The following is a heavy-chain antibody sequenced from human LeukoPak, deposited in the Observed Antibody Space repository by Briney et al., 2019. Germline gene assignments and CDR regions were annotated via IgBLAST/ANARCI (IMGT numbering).Heavy chain of an antibody. CDR2: ITSTSTYT. D-gene: IGHD5-12*01. J-gene: IGHJ4*02. V-gene: IGHV3-21*01. Sequence: GGSLRLSCAAPGFTFSNYNMNWVRQAPGKSLEWVSSITSTSTYTFYADSVKGRFIISRDNAENSLYLEMHSLRAEDTAVYYCARGPSGYHNTGGQGTLVTVSS. CDR1: GFTFSNYN. CDR3: ARGPSGYHNT.